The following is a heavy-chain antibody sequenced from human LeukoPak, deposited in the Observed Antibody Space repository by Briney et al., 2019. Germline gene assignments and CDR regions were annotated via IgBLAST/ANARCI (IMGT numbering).Heavy chain of an antibody. Sequence: GGSLRLSCAASGFTFSDYYMSGIRQAPGKGLEWGSYISSSGSTIYYADSVKGPFTISRDNAKNSLYLQMNSLRAEDTAVYYCAREENGDYDVWFDPWGQGTLVTVSS. J-gene: IGHJ5*02. CDR1: GFTFSDYY. CDR3: AREENGDYDVWFDP. CDR2: ISSSGSTI. V-gene: IGHV3-11*04. D-gene: IGHD4-17*01.